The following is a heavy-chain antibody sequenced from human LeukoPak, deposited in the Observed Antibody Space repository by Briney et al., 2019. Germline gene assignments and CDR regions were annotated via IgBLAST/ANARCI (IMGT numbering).Heavy chain of an antibody. D-gene: IGHD2-15*01. CDR1: GFTFSSYS. Sequence: GGSLRLSCAASGFTFSSYSMNWVRQAPGKGLEWVSSISSSSSYIYYADSVKGRFTISGDNAKNSLYLQMNSLRTEDTAVYYCARVGPSDIVVVVALDYWGQGTLVTVSS. J-gene: IGHJ4*02. CDR3: ARVGPSDIVVVVALDY. V-gene: IGHV3-21*01. CDR2: ISSSSSYI.